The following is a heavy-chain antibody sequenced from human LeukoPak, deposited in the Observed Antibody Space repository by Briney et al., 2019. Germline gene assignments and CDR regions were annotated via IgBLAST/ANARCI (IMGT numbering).Heavy chain of an antibody. D-gene: IGHD2-8*01. V-gene: IGHV3-53*01. CDR3: AKVHCTNGICWLD. J-gene: IGHJ4*02. CDR2: IYSAGST. Sequence: GGSLRLSCAASGFTVSSTYMSWVRQAPGKGLEWVSIIYSAGSTYYAASVKGRFTISRDNSKNTLYLQMSSLRAEDRAVYYCAKVHCTNGICWLDWGQGTLVTVSS. CDR1: GFTVSSTY.